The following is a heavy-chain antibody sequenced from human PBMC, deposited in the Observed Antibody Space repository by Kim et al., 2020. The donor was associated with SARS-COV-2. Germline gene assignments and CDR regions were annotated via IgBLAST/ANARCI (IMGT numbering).Heavy chain of an antibody. CDR1: GFTFSSYS. J-gene: IGHJ4*02. D-gene: IGHD3-10*01. Sequence: GGSLRLSCAASGFTFSSYSMNWVRQAPGKGLEWVSYISSSSSTIYYADSVKGRFTISRDNAKNSLYLQMNSLRDEDTAVYYCASSPYEGRGVIPFDYWGQGTLVTVSS. V-gene: IGHV3-48*02. CDR2: ISSSSSTI. CDR3: ASSPYEGRGVIPFDY.